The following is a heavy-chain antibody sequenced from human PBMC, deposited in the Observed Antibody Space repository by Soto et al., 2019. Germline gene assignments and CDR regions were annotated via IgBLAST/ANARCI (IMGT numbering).Heavy chain of an antibody. CDR3: ARHSTIYRKSIDY. CDR2: FYCSGSA. Sequence: SETLSLTCTVAGGSISGYYWSWIRQPPGKGLEWIGYFYCSGSADYNPSLKSRVTISVDTSKNQFSLKLSSVTAADTAVYYCARHSTIYRKSIDYWGQGTLVTLSS. CDR1: GGSISGYY. D-gene: IGHD2-2*01. V-gene: IGHV4-59*08. J-gene: IGHJ4*02.